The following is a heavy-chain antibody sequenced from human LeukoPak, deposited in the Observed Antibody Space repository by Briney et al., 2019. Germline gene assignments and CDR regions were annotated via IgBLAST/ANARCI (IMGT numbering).Heavy chain of an antibody. CDR3: ARVHYYDSSGYFDY. Sequence: GASVKVSCKASGYTFTSYYVHWVRQAPGQGLEWMGIINTSGGSTSHAQKFQGRVTMTRDTSTNTVYMELSSLRSEDTAVYYCARVHYYDSSGYFDYWGQGTLVTVSS. CDR2: INTSGGST. D-gene: IGHD3-22*01. V-gene: IGHV1-46*01. CDR1: GYTFTSYY. J-gene: IGHJ4*02.